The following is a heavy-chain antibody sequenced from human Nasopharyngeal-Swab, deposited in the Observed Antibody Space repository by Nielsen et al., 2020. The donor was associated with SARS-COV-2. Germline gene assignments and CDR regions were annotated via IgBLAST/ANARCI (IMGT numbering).Heavy chain of an antibody. J-gene: IGHJ4*02. V-gene: IGHV1-18*01. Sequence: ASVKVSCKASGGTFSSYAISWVRQAPGQGLEWMGWISAYNGNTNYAQKLQGRVTMTTDTSTSTAYMELRSLRSDDTAVYYCARGGYYGSGERKIDYWGQGTLVTVSS. CDR3: ARGGYYGSGERKIDY. D-gene: IGHD3-10*01. CDR1: GGTFSSYA. CDR2: ISAYNGNT.